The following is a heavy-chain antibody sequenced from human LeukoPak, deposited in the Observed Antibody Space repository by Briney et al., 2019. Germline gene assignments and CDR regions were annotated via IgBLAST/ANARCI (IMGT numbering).Heavy chain of an antibody. CDR2: IYYSGST. CDR1: GGSISSKSYL. Sequence: PSETLSLTCTVSGGSISSKSYLWAWIRQPPGKRLEWIGSIYYSGSTYYNPSLKSRVTISGDTAKNQFSLKLSSVDAADTAVYYCARQSYYDSSGYDKDDAFDIWGQGTKVTVSS. CDR3: ARQSYYDSSGYDKDDAFDI. J-gene: IGHJ3*02. D-gene: IGHD3-22*01. V-gene: IGHV4-39*07.